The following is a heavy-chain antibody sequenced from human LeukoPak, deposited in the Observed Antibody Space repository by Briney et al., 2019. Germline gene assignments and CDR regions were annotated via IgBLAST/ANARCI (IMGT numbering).Heavy chain of an antibody. CDR1: GGSISSYY. CDR2: IYYSGST. Sequence: SETLSLTCTVSGGSISSYYWSWLRQPPGKGLEWIGYIYYSGSTNYNPSLKSRVTISVDTSKNQFSLKLSSVPAADTAVYYCARGGGEGGYSGSYYVFLYYFDYWGQGTLVTVSS. CDR3: ARGGGEGGYSGSYYVFLYYFDY. V-gene: IGHV4-59*01. D-gene: IGHD1-26*01. J-gene: IGHJ4*02.